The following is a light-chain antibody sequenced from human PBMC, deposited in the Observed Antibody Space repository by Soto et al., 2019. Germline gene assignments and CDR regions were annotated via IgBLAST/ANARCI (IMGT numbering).Light chain of an antibody. CDR2: STF. CDR3: QQYNNWPLT. V-gene: IGKV3-15*01. J-gene: IGKJ4*01. Sequence: ERVMTQSPATLSVSPGERATLSCRASQSVSSNLAWYQQKPGQAPRLLIYSTFMRATGIPARFSGSGSGTEFTLTISSLQSEDFAVYYCQQYNNWPLTFGGGTKVDIK. CDR1: QSVSSN.